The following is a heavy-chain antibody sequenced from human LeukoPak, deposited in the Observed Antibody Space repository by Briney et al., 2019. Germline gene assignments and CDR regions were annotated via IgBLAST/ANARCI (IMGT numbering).Heavy chain of an antibody. Sequence: GGSLRLSCAASGFSITNSAMSWVRQAPGKGVEWVSLIISSSGSTFNADSVKGRFTISRDNSKNTLYLQMNSLRAEDTAVYYCAKGAYDYIEMGYFDYWGQGTLVTVSS. CDR3: AKGAYDYIEMGYFDY. CDR1: GFSITNSA. D-gene: IGHD5-12*01. V-gene: IGHV3-23*01. J-gene: IGHJ4*02. CDR2: IISSSGST.